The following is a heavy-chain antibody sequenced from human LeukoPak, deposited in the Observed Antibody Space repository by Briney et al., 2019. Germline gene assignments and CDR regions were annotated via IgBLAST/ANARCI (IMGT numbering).Heavy chain of an antibody. D-gene: IGHD3-10*01. CDR1: GGSISSGSYY. Sequence: PSETLSLTCTVSGGSISSGSYYWSWIRQPAGKGLEWIGRIYISGSTNYKPSLKSRVTISVDTSKNQFSLKLSSVTAADTAVYYCARGGYYGSGNDFRFDPWGQGTLVTVSS. V-gene: IGHV4-61*02. CDR3: ARGGYYGSGNDFRFDP. CDR2: IYISGST. J-gene: IGHJ5*02.